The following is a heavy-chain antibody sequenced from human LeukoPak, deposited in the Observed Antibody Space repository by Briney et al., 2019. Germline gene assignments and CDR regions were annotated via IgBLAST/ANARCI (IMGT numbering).Heavy chain of an antibody. D-gene: IGHD6-13*01. V-gene: IGHV3-23*01. Sequence: GGSLRLSCAPSGFTHSIYAMSWPRHAPGKGLEWVSAISGSGDSTYYAHSVKGRLTISRDNSKNTLYLQMNSLRAEDRAVYYCAKDRWGQQLVRNWFDPWGQGTLVTVSS. J-gene: IGHJ5*02. CDR1: GFTHSIYA. CDR2: ISGSGDST. CDR3: AKDRWGQQLVRNWFDP.